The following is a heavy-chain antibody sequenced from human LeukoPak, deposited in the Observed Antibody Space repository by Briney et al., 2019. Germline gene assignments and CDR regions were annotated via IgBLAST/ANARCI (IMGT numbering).Heavy chain of an antibody. V-gene: IGHV3-49*04. J-gene: IGHJ4*02. CDR1: GFTFGDYA. Sequence: PGGSLRLSCTASGFTFGDYAMSWVRQAPGKGLEWVCTIRSIASGGTTEYAPSVKGRFTISRDDSESIAYLQMNSLKTEDSGVYYCTKDRRVVVVPAAAGDYWGQGTLVTVSS. D-gene: IGHD2-2*01. CDR2: IRSIASGGTT. CDR3: TKDRRVVVVPAAAGDY.